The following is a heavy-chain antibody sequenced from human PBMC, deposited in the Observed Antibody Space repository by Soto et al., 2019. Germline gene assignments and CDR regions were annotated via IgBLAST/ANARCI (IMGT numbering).Heavy chain of an antibody. CDR3: ARSVFP. J-gene: IGHJ5*02. V-gene: IGHV4-59*06. CDR1: GCSIRSHY. Sequence: SETLSLTCTVSGCSIRSHYWNGIRQHPGKGLEWIGYIYYSGSTYYNPSLKSRVTISIDTSKNQFSLKLSSVTAADTAVYYCARSVFPWGQGTLVTVSS. CDR2: IYYSGST.